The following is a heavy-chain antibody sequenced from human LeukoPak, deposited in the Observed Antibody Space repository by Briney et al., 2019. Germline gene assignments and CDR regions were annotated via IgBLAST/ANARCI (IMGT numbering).Heavy chain of an antibody. J-gene: IGHJ4*02. V-gene: IGHV3-30*02. CDR2: ILYDGSDR. CDR3: ARGGTGHYYASGTYYQSYYFDY. CDR1: GFTFSSYG. D-gene: IGHD3-10*01. Sequence: GGSLRLSCAASGFTFSSYGIHWVRQAPGKGLEWVTFILYDGSDRYYADSVKGRFSISRDNSKNTLYLQMNSLRPEDTAVYYCARGGTGHYYASGTYYQSYYFDYWGQGSLVTVSS.